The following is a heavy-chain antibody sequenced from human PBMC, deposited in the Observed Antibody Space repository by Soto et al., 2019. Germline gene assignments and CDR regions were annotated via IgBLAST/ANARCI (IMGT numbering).Heavy chain of an antibody. D-gene: IGHD5-18*01. CDR1: GGSISSDGYY. J-gene: IGHJ5*02. CDR3: ARGYSYAKWLDP. V-gene: IGHV4-31*03. CDR2: IYYSGST. Sequence: QVQLQESGPVLVKPSQTLSLTCTVSGGSISSDGYYWTWIRQHPGKGLEWIGYIYYSGSTYYNPSLKSRITIQVDTSKNQFSLKLSSVTAADTAVYYCARGYSYAKWLDPWGQGTLVTVSS.